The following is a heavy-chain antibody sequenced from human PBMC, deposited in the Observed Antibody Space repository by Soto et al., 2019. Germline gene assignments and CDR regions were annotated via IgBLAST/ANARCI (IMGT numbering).Heavy chain of an antibody. CDR3: ARDGVMTTVVTRTNNQGPDYYYYGMDV. D-gene: IGHD4-17*01. J-gene: IGHJ6*02. CDR1: GYTFTSYG. V-gene: IGHV1-18*01. Sequence: ASVKVSCKASGYTFTSYGISWVRQAPGQGLEWMGWISAYNGNTNYAQKLQGRVTMTTDTSTSTAYMELRSLRSDDTAVYYCARDGVMTTVVTRTNNQGPDYYYYGMDVWGQGTTVTVSS. CDR2: ISAYNGNT.